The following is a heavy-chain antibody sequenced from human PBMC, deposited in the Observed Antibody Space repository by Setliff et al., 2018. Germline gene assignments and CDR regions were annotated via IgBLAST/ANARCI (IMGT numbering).Heavy chain of an antibody. CDR2: INSGSSII. CDR3: ARDSNQGGTFDV. D-gene: IGHD3-16*01. Sequence: GSLRLSCAGSGFTFRSYHMSWVRQAPGKGLEWISYINSGSSIIFYRDSVKGRFTISRDNAKNSLYLQMNNLRADDTAVYYCARDSNQGGTFDVWGQGAMVTVSS. CDR1: GFTFRSYH. J-gene: IGHJ3*01. V-gene: IGHV3-48*01.